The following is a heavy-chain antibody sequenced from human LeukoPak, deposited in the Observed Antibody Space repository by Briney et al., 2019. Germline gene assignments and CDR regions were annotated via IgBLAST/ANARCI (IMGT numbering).Heavy chain of an antibody. CDR3: ARSSIEMATINAY. D-gene: IGHD5-24*01. V-gene: IGHV1-69*05. CDR2: IIPIFGTA. Sequence: SVKVSFKASGGTFISYAISLVRQAPGQGLEWMGGIIPIFGTANYAQKFQGRVTINTDESTSTAYMELSSLRYQDTAVYYCARSSIEMATINAYWGQGTLVTVSS. CDR1: GGTFISYA. J-gene: IGHJ4*02.